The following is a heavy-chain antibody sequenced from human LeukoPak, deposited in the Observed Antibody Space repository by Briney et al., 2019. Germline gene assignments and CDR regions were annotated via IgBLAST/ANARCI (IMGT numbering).Heavy chain of an antibody. D-gene: IGHD1-26*01. V-gene: IGHV4-4*02. Sequence: SETLSLTCAASGGSITTTNWWSWVRQPPGKGLEWIGEVHLNGATNYNPSLESRFSMSIDKSNNHLSLEVTSVTAADTAMYYCTRESGAFSPFGFWGQGTLVT. CDR1: GGSITTTNW. CDR2: VHLNGAT. CDR3: TRESGAFSPFGF. J-gene: IGHJ4*02.